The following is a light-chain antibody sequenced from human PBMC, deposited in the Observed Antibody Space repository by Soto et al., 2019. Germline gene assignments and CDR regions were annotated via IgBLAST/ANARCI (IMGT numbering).Light chain of an antibody. CDR1: SGSITSNY. CDR3: QSYDTNSVV. V-gene: IGLV6-57*02. J-gene: IGLJ2*01. CDR2: EDN. Sequence: NFMLTQPHSLSESPGKTITISCTGTSGSITSNYVQWYQQRQGSAPIIVIYEDNQRPSGVPDRFSGSIDRSSNSASLPISGLKTEDEADYYCQSYDTNSVVFGGGTKVTVL.